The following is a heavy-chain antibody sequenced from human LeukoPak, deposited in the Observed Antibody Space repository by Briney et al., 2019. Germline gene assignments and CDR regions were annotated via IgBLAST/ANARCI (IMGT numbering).Heavy chain of an antibody. V-gene: IGHV4-59*05. Sequence: SETLSLTCTVSGGSISSYYWSWIRQPPGRGLEWIGSAYYSGTTYKNPSLKSRVTISVDTSKNQFSLNLISVTAADTAVYYCARPDPKKWQQFSNYFDYWGQGSLVTVPS. J-gene: IGHJ4*02. CDR2: AYYSGTT. CDR3: ARPDPKKWQQFSNYFDY. D-gene: IGHD5-12*01. CDR1: GGSISSYY.